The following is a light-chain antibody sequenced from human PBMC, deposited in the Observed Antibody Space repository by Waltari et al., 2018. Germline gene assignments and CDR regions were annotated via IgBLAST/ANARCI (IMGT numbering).Light chain of an antibody. J-gene: IGKJ4*01. CDR2: GGS. CDR1: QSLLHTDGYTY. CDR3: MQHKALPLT. Sequence: DIVMTQTPLSLPVTPGEPASISCRSSQSLLHTDGYTYLDWYLQKPGQSPQLLIYGGSNRASGVPDRFSGSGSGTDFTLKISKVEAEDVGVYYCMQHKALPLTFGGGTKVEIK. V-gene: IGKV2-40*01.